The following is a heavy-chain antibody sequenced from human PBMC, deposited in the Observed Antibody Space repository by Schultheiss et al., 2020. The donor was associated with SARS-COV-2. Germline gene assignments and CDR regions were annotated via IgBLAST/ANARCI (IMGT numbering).Heavy chain of an antibody. V-gene: IGHV3-23*01. J-gene: IGHJ4*02. CDR2: ISGSGGST. Sequence: GESLKISCAASGFTFSSYAMSWVRQAPGKGLEWVSAISGSGGSTYYADSVKGRFTISRDNSKNTLYLQMNSLRAEDTAVYYCAKDHCTNGVCYSGDYWGQGTLVTVSS. D-gene: IGHD2-8*01. CDR1: GFTFSSYA. CDR3: AKDHCTNGVCYSGDY.